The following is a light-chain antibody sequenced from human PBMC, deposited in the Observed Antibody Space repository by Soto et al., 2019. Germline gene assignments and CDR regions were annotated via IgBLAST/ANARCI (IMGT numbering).Light chain of an antibody. V-gene: IGKV3-20*01. CDR3: QQYGSSRWT. Sequence: VLTQSPGTLSLSPGERATLSCRASQSVSSIYLAWYQQKPGQAPRLLIYGASSRATGIPDRFSGSGSGTDFTLTISRLEPEDFAVYYCQQYGSSRWTFGQGTKVDI. CDR1: QSVSSIY. J-gene: IGKJ1*01. CDR2: GAS.